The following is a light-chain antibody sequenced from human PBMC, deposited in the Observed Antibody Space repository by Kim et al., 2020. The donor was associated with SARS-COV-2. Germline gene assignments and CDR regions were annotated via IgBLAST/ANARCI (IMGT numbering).Light chain of an antibody. Sequence: QSVLTQPPSVSGAPGQRVTISCTGSTSNIGAGYGVHWYQQLPGTAPKLLIYGNSNRPSGVPDRFSGSKSGTSASLAITGLQAEDEADYYCQSYDGSLSGSVFGGGTQLTVL. CDR3: QSYDGSLSGSV. CDR1: TSNIGAGYG. V-gene: IGLV1-40*01. J-gene: IGLJ2*01. CDR2: GNS.